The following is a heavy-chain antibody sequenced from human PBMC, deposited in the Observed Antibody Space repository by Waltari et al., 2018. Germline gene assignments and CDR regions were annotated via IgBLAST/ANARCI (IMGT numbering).Heavy chain of an antibody. D-gene: IGHD1-26*01. CDR3: ARDQVGVAPVGYYYYMDV. CDR2: IYSGGST. Sequence: EVQLVETGGGLIQPGGSLRLSCAASGFTVSSNYMSWVRQAPGKGLEWVSVIYSGGSTYYADSVKGRFTISRDNSKNTLYLQMNSLRAEDTAVYYCARDQVGVAPVGYYYYMDVWGKGTTVTVSS. CDR1: GFTVSSNY. V-gene: IGHV3-53*02. J-gene: IGHJ6*03.